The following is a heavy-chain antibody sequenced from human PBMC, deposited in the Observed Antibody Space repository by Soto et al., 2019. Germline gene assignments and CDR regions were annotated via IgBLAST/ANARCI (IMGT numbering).Heavy chain of an antibody. CDR2: IKQDGSVK. V-gene: IGHV3-7*03. D-gene: IGHD4-17*01. J-gene: IGHJ4*02. CDR1: GFTFSNYW. Sequence: GSLRLSCAPSGFTFSNYWMSWVRQAPGQVLEWVASIKQDGSVKHYVDSVKGRFTISRDNAEKSLHLQMNSLRAEDTAVYYCAKLRGDYTVFDYWGQGARVTVSS. CDR3: AKLRGDYTVFDY.